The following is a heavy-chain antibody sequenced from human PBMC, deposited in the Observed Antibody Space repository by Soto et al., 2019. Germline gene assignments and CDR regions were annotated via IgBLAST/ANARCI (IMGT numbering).Heavy chain of an antibody. CDR3: ARGRYYYGAGTSNWFDP. Sequence: QVQLQQWGARLLKPSETLSLTCAVYGGSFSGYYWSWIRQPPGKGLEWIGEINHSGTINYNPSLKSRVNTSIDTSKNQFSLTLTSVTAADTAVYYCARGRYYYGAGTSNWFDPWGQGTLVTVSS. CDR1: GGSFSGYY. V-gene: IGHV4-34*01. J-gene: IGHJ5*02. CDR2: INHSGTI. D-gene: IGHD3-10*01.